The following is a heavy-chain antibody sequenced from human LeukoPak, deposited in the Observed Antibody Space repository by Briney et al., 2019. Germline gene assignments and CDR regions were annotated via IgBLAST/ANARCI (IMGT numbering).Heavy chain of an antibody. V-gene: IGHV3-20*04. J-gene: IGHJ6*03. CDR3: ARYSDILTGYQKHYYYYYMDV. Sequence: GGSLRLSCAASGFTFDDYGMSWVRHAPGKGLEWVSGINWNGGSTVYADSVKGRFTISRDNAKNSVYMQMNRRRGEDTALYYCARYSDILTGYQKHYYYYYMDVWGKGTTVTVSS. D-gene: IGHD3-9*01. CDR2: INWNGGST. CDR1: GFTFDDYG.